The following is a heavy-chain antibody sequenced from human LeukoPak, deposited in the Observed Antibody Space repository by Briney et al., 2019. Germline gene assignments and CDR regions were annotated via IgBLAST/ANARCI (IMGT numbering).Heavy chain of an antibody. CDR2: IYFSGST. Sequence: SETLSLICTVAGGSINGYDWSWIRQPPGKGLEWIGYIYFSGSTDYNPSLKSRVTISVDTSKNQFFLKLTSVTAADTAVYYCARGEALRQNYGMDVWGQGTTVTVSS. J-gene: IGHJ6*02. CDR1: GGSINGYD. CDR3: ARGEALRQNYGMDV. V-gene: IGHV4-59*01.